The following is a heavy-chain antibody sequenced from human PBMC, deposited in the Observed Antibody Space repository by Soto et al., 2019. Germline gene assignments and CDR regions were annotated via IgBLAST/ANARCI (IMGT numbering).Heavy chain of an antibody. J-gene: IGHJ4*02. CDR2: IYYSGST. D-gene: IGHD3-3*01. V-gene: IGHV4-31*03. CDR1: GGSISSGGYY. CDR3: ARLPYYDFSSGPHLGYFDY. Sequence: SETLSLTCTVSGGSISSGGYYWSWIRQHPGKGLEWIGYIYYSGSTYYNPSLKSRVTISVDTSKNQFSLKLSSVTAADTAVYYCARLPYYDFSSGPHLGYFDYWGQGTLVTVSS.